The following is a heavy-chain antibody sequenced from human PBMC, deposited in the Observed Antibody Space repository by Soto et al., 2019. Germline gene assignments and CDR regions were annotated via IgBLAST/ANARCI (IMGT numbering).Heavy chain of an antibody. Sequence: PSETLSLTCTVYGGSVSDYYWSWVRQPAGKGLEWIGRIHPGGNTNYSPSLMSRVTMSVDTSHNQFSLKLTSVTAADTAVYYCVRGPYCGGDCYFVSWGQGALVTVSS. CDR2: IHPGGNT. CDR3: VRGPYCGGDCYFVS. CDR1: GGSVSDYY. V-gene: IGHV4-4*07. D-gene: IGHD2-21*02. J-gene: IGHJ4*02.